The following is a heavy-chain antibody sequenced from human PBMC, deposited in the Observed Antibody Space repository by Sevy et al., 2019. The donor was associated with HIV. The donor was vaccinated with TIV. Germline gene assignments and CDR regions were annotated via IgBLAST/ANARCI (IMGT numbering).Heavy chain of an antibody. CDR1: GGSISSGGYY. J-gene: IGHJ6*02. D-gene: IGHD3-3*01. CDR3: ARALYYDFWSGHAYGMDV. Sequence: SETLSLTCTVSGGSISSGGYYWSWIRQHPGKGLEWIGYIYYSGSTYYNQSLKSRVTISVDTSKNQFSLKLSSVTAADTAVYYCARALYYDFWSGHAYGMDVWGQGTTVTVSS. V-gene: IGHV4-31*03. CDR2: IYYSGST.